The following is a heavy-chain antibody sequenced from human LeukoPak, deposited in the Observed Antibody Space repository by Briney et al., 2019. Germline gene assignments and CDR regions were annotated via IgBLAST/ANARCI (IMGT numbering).Heavy chain of an antibody. CDR2: IIPIFGTA. J-gene: IGHJ3*02. CDR1: GGTFSSYA. D-gene: IGHD3-3*01. Sequence: SVKVSCKASGGTFSSYAISWVRQARGQGLEWMGGIIPIFGTANYAQKFQGRVTITTDESTSTAYMELSSLRSEDTAVYYCVRPAGIFGVVADAFDIWGQGTMVTVSS. V-gene: IGHV1-69*05. CDR3: VRPAGIFGVVADAFDI.